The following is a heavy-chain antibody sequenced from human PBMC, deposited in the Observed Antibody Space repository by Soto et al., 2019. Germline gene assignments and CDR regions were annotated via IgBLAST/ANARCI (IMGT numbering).Heavy chain of an antibody. CDR1: GGTFSSYA. CDR3: ARDRDYYDSSGYYHNWFDY. D-gene: IGHD3-22*01. J-gene: IGHJ5*01. Sequence: GASVKVSCKASGGTFSSYAISWVRQAPGQGLEWMGGIIPIFGTANYAQKFQGRVTITAEESTSTAYMELSSMRSEDKAVCYCARDRDYYDSSGYYHNWFDYWGQGTLVTVSS. CDR2: IIPIFGTA. V-gene: IGHV1-69*13.